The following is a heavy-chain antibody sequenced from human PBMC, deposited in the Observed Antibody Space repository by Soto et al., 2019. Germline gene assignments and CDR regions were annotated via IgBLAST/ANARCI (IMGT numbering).Heavy chain of an antibody. CDR1: GGYISGYY. Sequence: QLQLQESGPGLVKPSETLSLICTVSGGYISGYYWNWIRQPPGKGLEWIGFVYDSGTSYNASLTSRLTISIDTSKTQFSLTLSSVTAADTAVYYCARHLEGAVSYSYHTWGQGIMVTVSS. CDR2: VYDSGT. J-gene: IGHJ3*01. D-gene: IGHD1-1*01. V-gene: IGHV4-59*01. CDR3: ARHLEGAVSYSYHT.